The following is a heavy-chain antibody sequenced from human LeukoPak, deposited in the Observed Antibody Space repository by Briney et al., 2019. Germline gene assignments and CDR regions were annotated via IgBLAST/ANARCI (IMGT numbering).Heavy chain of an antibody. CDR3: ARSAGWYWYFDL. J-gene: IGHJ2*01. V-gene: IGHV4-4*07. Sequence: SESLSLTCTVSGASISSYNWNWIRQPAGKDLEWIGRIYTGGTTKFNPSLESRVTMSADTSNNQFSLKLTTEAAADTAVYYCARSAGWYWYFDLWGRGTLVTVSS. CDR2: IYTGGTT. D-gene: IGHD6-19*01. CDR1: GASISSYN.